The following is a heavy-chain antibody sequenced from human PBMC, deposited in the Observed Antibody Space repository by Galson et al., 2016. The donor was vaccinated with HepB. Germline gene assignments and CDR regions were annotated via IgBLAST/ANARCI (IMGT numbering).Heavy chain of an antibody. CDR3: ARRFSPHVVDI. V-gene: IGHV3-48*03. Sequence: SLRLSCAASGFTFSSYAMNWVRQAPGQGLEWLSFMSATSSATFYADSVRGQSPISRDNAKNSLYLQMNSLRAEDTGVYYCARRFSPHVVDIWGQGTMVTVSS. CDR1: GFTFSSYA. D-gene: IGHD2/OR15-2a*01. CDR2: MSATSSAT. J-gene: IGHJ3*02.